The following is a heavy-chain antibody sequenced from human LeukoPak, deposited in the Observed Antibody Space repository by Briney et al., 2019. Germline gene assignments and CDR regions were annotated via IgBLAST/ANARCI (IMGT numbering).Heavy chain of an antibody. CDR2: IYPGDSDT. CDR1: GYSFTSYW. J-gene: IGHJ4*02. CDR3: ARHFYDTPTYYSSFDF. V-gene: IGHV5-51*01. Sequence: NLGESLKISCKGSGYSFTSYWIGWVRQMPGKGLEWMGIIYPGDSDTRYSPSFQGQVTISADKSISTAYLQWSSLKASDTAMYYCARHFYDTPTYYSSFDFWGQGTLVTVSS. D-gene: IGHD2/OR15-2a*01.